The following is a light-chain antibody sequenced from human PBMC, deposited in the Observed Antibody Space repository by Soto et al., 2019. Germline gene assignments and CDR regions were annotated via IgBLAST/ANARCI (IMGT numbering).Light chain of an antibody. J-gene: IGKJ3*01. CDR1: QSVSSSY. Sequence: EIVLTQSPGTLSLSPGERATLSCRASQSVSSSYLAWYQQRPGQAPRLLIYGASGRATGIPDRFSGSGSGTDFTLTISRLEAEDCAVYYCQQYDSSPSFTFGPGTKVDIK. V-gene: IGKV3-20*01. CDR3: QQYDSSPSFT. CDR2: GAS.